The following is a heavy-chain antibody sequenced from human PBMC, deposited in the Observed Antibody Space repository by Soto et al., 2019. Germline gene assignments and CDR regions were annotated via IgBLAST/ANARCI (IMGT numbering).Heavy chain of an antibody. CDR1: GFTFSSYS. CDR3: ARESSSWYWFDP. J-gene: IGHJ5*02. V-gene: IGHV3-48*01. CDR2: ISRSSSTI. Sequence: EVQLVESGGGLVQPGGSLRLSCAASGFTFSSYSMNWVRQAPGKGLEWVSYISRSSSTIYYADSVKGRFTISRDNAKNSLYLQMTSLRAEDTAVYYCARESSSWYWFDPWGQGTLVTVSS. D-gene: IGHD6-13*01.